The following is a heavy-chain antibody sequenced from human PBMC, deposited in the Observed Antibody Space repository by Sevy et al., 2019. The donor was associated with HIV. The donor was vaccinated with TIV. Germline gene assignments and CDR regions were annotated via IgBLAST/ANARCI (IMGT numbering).Heavy chain of an antibody. J-gene: IGHJ4*02. CDR1: GFTFSSYG. V-gene: IGHV3-30*02. CDR3: ASDYDFWSGYLFHFDY. Sequence: GGSLRLSCAASGFTFSSYGMHWVRQAPGKGLERVAFIRYDGSNKYYADSVKGRFTISRDNSKNTLYLQMNSLRAEDTAVYYCASDYDFWSGYLFHFDYWGQGTLVTVSS. D-gene: IGHD3-3*01. CDR2: IRYDGSNK.